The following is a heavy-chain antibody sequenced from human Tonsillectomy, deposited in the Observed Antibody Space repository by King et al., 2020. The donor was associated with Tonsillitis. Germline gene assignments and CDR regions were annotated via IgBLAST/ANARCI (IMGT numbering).Heavy chain of an antibody. Sequence: EVQLVESGGGLIQPGGSLRLSCAASGFTVSGNYMSWVRQAPGKGLEWVSVIYSGGDTYYADSVKGRFTISRDNSKNTLYLQMNSLSAEDTAVYYCARFGSRSRGSYYPEYFQHWGRGTLVTVSS. J-gene: IGHJ1*01. D-gene: IGHD3-22*01. CDR1: GFTVSGNY. CDR2: IYSGGDT. V-gene: IGHV3-53*01. CDR3: ARFGSRSRGSYYPEYFQH.